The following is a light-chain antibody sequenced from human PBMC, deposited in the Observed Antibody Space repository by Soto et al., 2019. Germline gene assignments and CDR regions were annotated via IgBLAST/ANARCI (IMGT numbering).Light chain of an antibody. Sequence: QSALTQPPSASGSPGQSVTISCTGTSSDVGGSNYVSWYQQHPGKAPKLMIYEVSKRPSGVPDRFSGSKSGNTASLTVSGLQSEDEADYYCSSYEGSNNLVFGGGTKLTVL. V-gene: IGLV2-8*01. CDR1: SSDVGGSNY. J-gene: IGLJ3*02. CDR2: EVS. CDR3: SSYEGSNNLV.